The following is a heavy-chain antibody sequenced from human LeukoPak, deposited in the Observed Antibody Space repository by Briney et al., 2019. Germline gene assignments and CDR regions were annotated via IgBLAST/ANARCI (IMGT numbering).Heavy chain of an antibody. CDR1: GFTFDDYG. V-gene: IGHV3-20*04. CDR2: INWNGGST. Sequence: GGSLRLSCAASGFTFDDYGMSWARQAPGKGLGWVSGINWNGGSTGYADSVKGRFTISRDNAKNSLYLQMNSLRAEDTALYYCARVESSAFYYYYMDVWGKGTTVTVSS. D-gene: IGHD6-25*01. CDR3: ARVESSAFYYYYMDV. J-gene: IGHJ6*03.